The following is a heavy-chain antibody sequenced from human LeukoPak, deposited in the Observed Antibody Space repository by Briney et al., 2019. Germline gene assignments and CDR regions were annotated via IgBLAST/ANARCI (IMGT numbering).Heavy chain of an antibody. CDR3: AGDYKYAFDN. V-gene: IGHV3-48*01. Sequence: GGSLRLSCAASGFTFSDYSMNWVRQAPGKGLEWISYIGIDSGNTNYADSVKGRFTISGDKAKNSLYLQMNSLRVEDTAVYYCAGDYKYAFDNWDQGTLVTVSS. CDR2: IGIDSGNT. D-gene: IGHD5-24*01. CDR1: GFTFSDYS. J-gene: IGHJ4*02.